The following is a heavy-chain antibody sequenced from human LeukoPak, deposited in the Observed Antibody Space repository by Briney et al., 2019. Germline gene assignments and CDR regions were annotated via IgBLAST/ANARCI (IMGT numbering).Heavy chain of an antibody. D-gene: IGHD3-3*01. CDR3: ARAPAGGPLRFFDY. CDR2: INPNSGGT. Sequence: GASVKVSCKASGYTFTGYYMHWVRQAPGQGLEWMGWINPNSGGTNYAQKFQGRVTMTRDTSISTAYMEVSSLRSDDTAVYYCARAPAGGPLRFFDYWGQGTLVTVSS. J-gene: IGHJ4*02. V-gene: IGHV1-2*02. CDR1: GYTFTGYY.